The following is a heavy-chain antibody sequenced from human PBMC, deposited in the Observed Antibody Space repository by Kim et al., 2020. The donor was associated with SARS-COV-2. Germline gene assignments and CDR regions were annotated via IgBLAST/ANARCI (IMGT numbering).Heavy chain of an antibody. D-gene: IGHD6-25*01. V-gene: IGHV3-20*01. CDR1: GFTFDDYG. CDR2: INWNGGST. CDR3: ARGDSSGSPEYFQH. Sequence: GGSLRLSCAASGFTFDDYGMSWVRQAPGKGLAWVSGINWNGGSTGYADSVKGRFTISRDNAKNSLYLQMNSLRAEDTALYHCARGDSSGSPEYFQHWGQGTLVTVSS. J-gene: IGHJ1*01.